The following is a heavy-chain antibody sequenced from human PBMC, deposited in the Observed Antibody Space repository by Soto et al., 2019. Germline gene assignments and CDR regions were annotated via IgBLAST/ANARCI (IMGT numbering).Heavy chain of an antibody. CDR1: GFTFSNYV. CDR3: ARRARTATTNWGAFDI. V-gene: IGHV3-23*01. Sequence: EVQLLESEGGLVQPGGSLRLSCAASGFTFSNYVMNWVRQAPGKGLEWVSTISYSADKTFYADSVKGRFTISRDNSRDTLFLQMNSLRADDAAVYYCARRARTATTNWGAFDIWGQGTMVTVSS. CDR2: ISYSADKT. D-gene: IGHD1-7*01. J-gene: IGHJ3*02.